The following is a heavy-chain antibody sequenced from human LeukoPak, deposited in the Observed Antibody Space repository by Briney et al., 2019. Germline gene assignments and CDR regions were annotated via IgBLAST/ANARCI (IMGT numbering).Heavy chain of an antibody. V-gene: IGHV4-39*07. CDR2: IYYSGST. D-gene: IGHD1-26*01. Sequence: SETLSLTCTVSGGSISSSSYYWGWIRQPPGKGLEWIGSIYYSGSTYYNPSLKSRVTISVDTSKNQFSLKLSSVTAAGTAVYYCASRVGATRSIDYWGQGTLVTVSS. J-gene: IGHJ4*02. CDR1: GGSISSSSYY. CDR3: ASRVGATRSIDY.